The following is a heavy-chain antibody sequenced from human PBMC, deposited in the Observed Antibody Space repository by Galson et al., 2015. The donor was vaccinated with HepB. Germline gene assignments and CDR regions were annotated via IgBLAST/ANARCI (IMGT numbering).Heavy chain of an antibody. V-gene: IGHV3-30*18. Sequence: SLRLSCAASGFTFSSYGMHWVRQAPGKGLEWVAVISCDGSNKYYADSVKGRFTISRDNSKNTLYLQMNSLRAEDTAVYYCAKGGIYYDSSYGMDVWGQGTTVTVSS. CDR3: AKGGIYYDSSYGMDV. D-gene: IGHD3-22*01. J-gene: IGHJ6*02. CDR2: ISCDGSNK. CDR1: GFTFSSYG.